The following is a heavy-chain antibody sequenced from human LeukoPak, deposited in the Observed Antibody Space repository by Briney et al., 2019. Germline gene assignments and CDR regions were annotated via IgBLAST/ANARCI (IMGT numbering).Heavy chain of an antibody. CDR1: GFTFSSYS. D-gene: IGHD3-3*01. V-gene: IGHV3-48*01. J-gene: IGHJ4*02. Sequence: GGSLRLSCAASGFTFSSYSTNWVRQAPGKGLEWVSYISSSSRTIYYADSVKGRFTISRDNAKNSLYLQMNSLRAEDTAVYYCARPYDFWSGYSAGSYFDYWGQGTLVTVSS. CDR2: ISSSSRTI. CDR3: ARPYDFWSGYSAGSYFDY.